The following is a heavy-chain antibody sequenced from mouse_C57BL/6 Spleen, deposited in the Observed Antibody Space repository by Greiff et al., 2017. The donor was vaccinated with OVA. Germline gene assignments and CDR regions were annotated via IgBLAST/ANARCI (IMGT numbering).Heavy chain of an antibody. D-gene: IGHD2-2*01. CDR1: GYTFTDYE. J-gene: IGHJ1*03. CDR3: TRKVLWLRRAWYFDV. Sequence: VKLVESGAELVRPGASVTLSCKASGYTFTDYEMHWVKQTPVHGLEWIGAIDPETGGTASNQKFKGKAILTADKSSSTAYMELRSLTSEDSAVYYCTRKVLWLRRAWYFDVWGTGTTVTVSS. V-gene: IGHV1-15*01. CDR2: IDPETGGT.